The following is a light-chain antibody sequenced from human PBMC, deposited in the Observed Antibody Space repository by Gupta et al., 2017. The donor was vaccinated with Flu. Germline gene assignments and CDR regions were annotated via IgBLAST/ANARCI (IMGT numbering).Light chain of an antibody. CDR1: SSDVGGYHY. V-gene: IGLV2-14*01. J-gene: IGLJ3*02. CDR3: SSHTSSSTRV. Sequence: QSALTQPASVSGSPRQSITISCTGTSSDVGGYHYVSWYQQLPAKAPKLMIYEVSNRPAGVANRFSGSKSANTASLTISGRKAEDEADYYGSSHTSSSTRVFGGGTKWTVL. CDR2: EVS.